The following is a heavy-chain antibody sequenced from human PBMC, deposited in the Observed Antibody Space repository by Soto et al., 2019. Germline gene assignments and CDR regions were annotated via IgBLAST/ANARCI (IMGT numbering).Heavy chain of an antibody. CDR1: GGSITTGGYY. CDR2: IYDSGTT. V-gene: IGHV4-31*03. J-gene: IGHJ4*02. CDR3: ARSVHSGDYIDY. D-gene: IGHD4-17*01. Sequence: QVQLQESGPGLVQPSQTLSLTCTVSGGSITTGGYYWSWIRQHPGKGLESIGYIYDSGTTDYNPSLQSRLTISLDTSKNQLSLKMRSVTAADPAVYYCARSVHSGDYIDYWGQGTLVTVSS.